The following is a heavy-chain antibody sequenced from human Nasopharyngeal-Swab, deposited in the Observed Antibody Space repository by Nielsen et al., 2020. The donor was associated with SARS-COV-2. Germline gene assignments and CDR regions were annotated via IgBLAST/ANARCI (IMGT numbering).Heavy chain of an antibody. CDR1: GLNFSSYS. J-gene: IGHJ3*02. CDR3: TRNHLGLGI. CDR2: INVDGRSI. Sequence: GESLKTSRVAPGLNFSSYSMYWVRQAPGQGLLCVSQINVDGRSINCADSVKGRFTTSRDNAKNTLYLQMNSLRAEDTAVYYCTRNHLGLGIWGQGTVVTVSS. V-gene: IGHV3-74*01. D-gene: IGHD3-16*01.